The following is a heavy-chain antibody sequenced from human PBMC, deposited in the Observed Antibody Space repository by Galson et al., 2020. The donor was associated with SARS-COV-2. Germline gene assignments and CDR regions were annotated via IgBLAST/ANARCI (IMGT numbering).Heavy chain of an antibody. J-gene: IGHJ6*03. V-gene: IGHV3-21*01. D-gene: IGHD2-2*01. CDR2: ISSSSSYI. CDR3: ARQPDYYYYMDV. Sequence: NSGGSLRLSCAASGFTFSSYSMNWVRQAPGKGLEWVSSISSSSSYIYYADSVKGRSTISRDNAKNSLYLQMNSLRAEDTAVYYCARQPDYYYYMDVWGKGTTVTISS. CDR1: GFTFSSYS.